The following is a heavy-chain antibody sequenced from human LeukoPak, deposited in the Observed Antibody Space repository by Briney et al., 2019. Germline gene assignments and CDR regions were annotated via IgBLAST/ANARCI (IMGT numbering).Heavy chain of an antibody. CDR3: ARDRPGWLAPRGIDY. J-gene: IGHJ4*02. CDR2: INHSGST. V-gene: IGHV4-34*01. CDR1: GGSFSGYY. D-gene: IGHD6-19*01. Sequence: SETLSLTCAVYGGSFSGYYWSWIRQPPGKGLEWIGEINHSGSTNYNPSLKSRVTISVDTSKNQFSLKLSSVTAADTAVYYCARDRPGWLAPRGIDYWGQGTLVTVSS.